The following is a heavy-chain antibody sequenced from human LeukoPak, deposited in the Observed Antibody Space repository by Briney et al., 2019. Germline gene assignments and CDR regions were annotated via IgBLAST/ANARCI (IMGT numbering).Heavy chain of an antibody. CDR3: ARGGTYYYGSGSYRY. J-gene: IGHJ4*02. V-gene: IGHV4-30-2*01. D-gene: IGHD3-10*01. CDR2: IYHSGST. CDR1: GGSISSGGYS. Sequence: SQTLSLTCAVSGGSISSGGYSWSWIRQPPGKGLEWIGYIYHSGSTCYNPSLKSRVTISVDRSKNQFSLKLSSVTAADTAVYYCARGGTYYYGSGSYRYWGQGTLVTVSS.